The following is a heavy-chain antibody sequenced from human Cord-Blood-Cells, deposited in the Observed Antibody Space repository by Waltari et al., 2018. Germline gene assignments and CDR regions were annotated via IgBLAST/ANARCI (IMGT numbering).Heavy chain of an antibody. CDR1: GGSFSGYY. D-gene: IGHD6-6*01. V-gene: IGHV4-34*01. CDR3: ARTDHSSSYYFDY. Sequence: QVQLQQWGAGLLKPSETLSLTCAVYGGSFSGYYWSWIRQPPGKGLEWIGEINHSGSTNYNPSLKSRVTISVDTSKNQFSLKLSSVTAADTAVYYCARTDHSSSYYFDYWGQGTLVTVSS. J-gene: IGHJ4*02. CDR2: INHSGST.